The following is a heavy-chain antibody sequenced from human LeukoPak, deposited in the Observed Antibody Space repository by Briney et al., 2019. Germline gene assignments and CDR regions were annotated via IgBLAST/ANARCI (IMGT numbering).Heavy chain of an antibody. CDR3: ARAILTPSGYVWYFDL. Sequence: PSDTLSLTCSVSGGSIYSGGDYWSWIRQHPGKGLEWIGYIYHSESSYYNPSLRSRPTISVDTSKNQFSLNLNSVTAADTALYYCARAILTPSGYVWYFDLWGRGTLVTVSS. V-gene: IGHV4-31*03. CDR1: GGSIYSGGDY. J-gene: IGHJ2*01. D-gene: IGHD3-3*01. CDR2: IYHSESS.